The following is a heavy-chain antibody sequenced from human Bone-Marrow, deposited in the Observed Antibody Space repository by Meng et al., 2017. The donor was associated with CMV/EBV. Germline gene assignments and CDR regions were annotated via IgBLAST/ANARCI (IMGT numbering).Heavy chain of an antibody. Sequence: ASVKVSCKASGYTFTSYYMHWVRQATGQGLEWMGWMNPNSGNTGYAQKFQGRVTITRNTSISTAYMELSSLRSEDTAVYYCARAGYGMDVWGQGTTVTVSS. CDR2: MNPNSGNT. CDR1: GYTFTSYY. J-gene: IGHJ6*01. V-gene: IGHV1-8*03. CDR3: ARAGYGMDV.